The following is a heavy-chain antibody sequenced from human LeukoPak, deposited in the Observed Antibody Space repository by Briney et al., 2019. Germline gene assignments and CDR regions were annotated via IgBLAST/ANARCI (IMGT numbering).Heavy chain of an antibody. Sequence: PSETLSLTCAVYGGSFSGYYWSWIRQPPGKGLEWIGEINHSGSTNYNPSLKSRVTISVDTSKNQFSLKLSSVTAADTAVYYCARIEKPHRKLDYWGQGTLVTVSS. CDR1: GGSFSGYY. V-gene: IGHV4-34*01. CDR3: ARIEKPHRKLDY. J-gene: IGHJ4*02. CDR2: INHSGST. D-gene: IGHD1-14*01.